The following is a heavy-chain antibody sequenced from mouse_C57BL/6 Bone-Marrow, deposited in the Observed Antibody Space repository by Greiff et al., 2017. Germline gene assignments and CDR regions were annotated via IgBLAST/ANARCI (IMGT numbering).Heavy chain of an antibody. V-gene: IGHV1-82*01. D-gene: IGHD2-3*01. CDR1: GYAFSSSW. CDR3: ASYDGYPFAY. Sequence: QVQLKQSGPELVKPGASVKISCKASGYAFSSSWMNWVKQRPGKGLEWIGRMYPGDGDTNYNGKFKGKATLTADKSSSTASMQLSSLTSEDSAVYFCASYDGYPFAYWGQGTLVTVSA. J-gene: IGHJ3*01. CDR2: MYPGDGDT.